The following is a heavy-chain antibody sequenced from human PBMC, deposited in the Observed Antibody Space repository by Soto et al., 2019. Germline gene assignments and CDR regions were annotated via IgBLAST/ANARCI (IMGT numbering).Heavy chain of an antibody. Sequence: SETLSLTCAVYGGSFSGYYWSWIRQPPGKGLEWIGEINHSGSTNYNPSLKSRVTISVDTSKNQFSLKLSSVTAADTAVYYCARGYDFWSGYYTSSYYYYYMDVWGKGTTVTVS. CDR3: ARGYDFWSGYYTSSYYYYYMDV. D-gene: IGHD3-3*01. V-gene: IGHV4-34*01. CDR1: GGSFSGYY. J-gene: IGHJ6*03. CDR2: INHSGST.